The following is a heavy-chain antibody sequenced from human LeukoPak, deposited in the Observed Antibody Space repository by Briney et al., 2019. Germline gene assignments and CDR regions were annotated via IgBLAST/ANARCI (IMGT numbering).Heavy chain of an antibody. D-gene: IGHD3-3*01. V-gene: IGHV3-23*01. CDR2: ISGSGGST. CDR3: AKGDYDFWSGTFSPYYYYYMDV. Sequence: PGGSLRLSCAASGFTFSSYAMSWVRQAPGKGLEWVSAISGSGGSTYYADSVKGRFTISRDNSKNTLYLQMNSLRAEDTAVYYCAKGDYDFWSGTFSPYYYYYMDVWGKGTTVTVSS. J-gene: IGHJ6*03. CDR1: GFTFSSYA.